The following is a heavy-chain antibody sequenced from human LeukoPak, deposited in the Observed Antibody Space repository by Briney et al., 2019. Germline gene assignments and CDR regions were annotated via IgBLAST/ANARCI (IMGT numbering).Heavy chain of an antibody. Sequence: PGGSLRLSCAASGFTFSSYGMHWVRQAPGKGLEWVAVISYDGSNKYYADFVKGRFTTSRDNSKNTLYLQMNSLRAEDTAVYYCAKDPLYYEYYFDYWGQGTLVTVSS. D-gene: IGHD3-3*01. CDR1: GFTFSSYG. J-gene: IGHJ4*02. CDR2: ISYDGSNK. CDR3: AKDPLYYEYYFDY. V-gene: IGHV3-30*18.